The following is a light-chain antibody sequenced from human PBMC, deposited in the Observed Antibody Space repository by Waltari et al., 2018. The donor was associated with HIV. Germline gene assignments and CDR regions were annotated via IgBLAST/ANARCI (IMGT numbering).Light chain of an antibody. CDR2: GAS. J-gene: IGKJ1*01. CDR1: QTISGNF. CDR3: QQYGASRWT. V-gene: IGKV3-20*01. Sequence: DIVLTQSPGTLSLSPGDRATLSCRASQTISGNFLVWYQQKPGQPPRLLMYGASNRPTGIPDRFSGGGSGTEFTLTINTLEPEDFAVYYCQQYGASRWTFGQGTQVEIK.